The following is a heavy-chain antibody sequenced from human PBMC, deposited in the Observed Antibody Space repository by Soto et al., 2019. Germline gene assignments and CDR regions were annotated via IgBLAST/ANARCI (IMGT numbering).Heavy chain of an antibody. V-gene: IGHV1-69*01. CDR1: GGTFSSDA. J-gene: IGHJ4*02. Sequence: QVQLVQSGAEVRKPGSSVKVSCKASGGTFSSDAVSWARQAPGQGLEWMGGLIPILGTTHYAQKFQGRVTITADESTNTAYMELSSLRSDDTAVYYCAMASGYVSGWYHDYWGQGTRVTVSS. D-gene: IGHD6-19*01. CDR2: LIPILGTT. CDR3: AMASGYVSGWYHDY.